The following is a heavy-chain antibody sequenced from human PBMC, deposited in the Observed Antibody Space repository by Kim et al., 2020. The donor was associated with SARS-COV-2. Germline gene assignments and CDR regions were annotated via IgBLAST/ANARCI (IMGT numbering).Heavy chain of an antibody. V-gene: IGHV3-30*10. Sequence: TDSVEGRFTISRDNSKNTVYLQMTSLRAEDTAVYYCARDYGWGGWYMDVWGQGTPVTVSS. CDR3: ARDYGWGGWYMDV. D-gene: IGHD3-10*01. J-gene: IGHJ6*03.